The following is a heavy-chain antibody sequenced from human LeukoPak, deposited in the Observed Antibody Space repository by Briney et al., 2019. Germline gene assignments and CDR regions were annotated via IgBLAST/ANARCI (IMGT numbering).Heavy chain of an antibody. V-gene: IGHV3-21*01. Sequence: GGSLRLSCAASGFTFSSYSMNWVRQAPGKGLEWVSSISSSSSYIYYADSVKGRFTISRDNAKNSLYLQMNSLRAEDTAVYYCARSEGYCSSTSCLNEGTYYYYYMDVCGKGTTVTVSS. CDR2: ISSSSSYI. CDR3: ARSEGYCSSTSCLNEGTYYYYYMDV. CDR1: GFTFSSYS. J-gene: IGHJ6*03. D-gene: IGHD2-2*01.